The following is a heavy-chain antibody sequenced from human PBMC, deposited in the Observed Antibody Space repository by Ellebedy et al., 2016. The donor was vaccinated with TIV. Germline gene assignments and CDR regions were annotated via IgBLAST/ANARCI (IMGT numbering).Heavy chain of an antibody. CDR1: GYTFASDDVSYG. CDR2: ISTYNGNP. Sequence: AASVKVSCKASGYTFASDDVSYGITWVRQAPGQGLEWMGWISTYNGNPKYAQKFQDRVTMTTDTSTSTVYMELSGLRSDDTAVYYCARGEKFCRGGGCSDYWGQGSLVTVSS. J-gene: IGHJ4*02. D-gene: IGHD2-21*01. V-gene: IGHV1-18*01. CDR3: ARGEKFCRGGGCSDY.